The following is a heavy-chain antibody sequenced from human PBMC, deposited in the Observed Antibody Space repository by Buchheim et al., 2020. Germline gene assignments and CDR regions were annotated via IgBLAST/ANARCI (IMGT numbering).Heavy chain of an antibody. CDR2: ISYDGSNK. J-gene: IGHJ6*02. D-gene: IGHD2-15*01. CDR1: GFTFSSYG. Sequence: VQLLESGGGSTQPGGSLRLSCAASGFTFSSYGMHWVRQAPGKGLEWVAVISYDGSNKYYADSVKGRFTISRDNSKNQLYLQMNSLRAEDTAVYYCARYCSGGSCYPHYYYGMDVWGQGTT. V-gene: IGHV3-30*03. CDR3: ARYCSGGSCYPHYYYGMDV.